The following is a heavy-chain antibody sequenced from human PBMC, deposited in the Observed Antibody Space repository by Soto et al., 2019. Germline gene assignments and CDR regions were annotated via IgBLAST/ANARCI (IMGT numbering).Heavy chain of an antibody. CDR2: IGTAGDT. V-gene: IGHV3-13*01. J-gene: IGHJ5*02. D-gene: IGHD1-7*01. CDR3: ARQNWNYGEGWFDP. Sequence: GGSLRLSCAASGFTFSSYDMHWVRQATGKGLEWVSAIGTAGDTYYPGSVKGRFTISRENAKNSLYLQMNSLRAEDTAVYYCARQNWNYGEGWFDPWGQGTLVTVSS. CDR1: GFTFSSYD.